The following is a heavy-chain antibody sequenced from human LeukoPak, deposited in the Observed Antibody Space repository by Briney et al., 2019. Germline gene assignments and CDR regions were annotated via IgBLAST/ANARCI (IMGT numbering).Heavy chain of an antibody. CDR2: ISSSGSTI. CDR1: GFTFSSYG. V-gene: IGHV3-48*01. CDR3: ARGPSGYHNT. D-gene: IGHD5-12*01. Sequence: PGGSLRLSCAASGFTFSSYGMNWVRQAPGKGLEWVSYISSSGSTIYYADSVKGRFTISRDNSKNTLYLQMNSLRAEDTAVYYCARGPSGYHNTGGQGTLVTVSS. J-gene: IGHJ4*02.